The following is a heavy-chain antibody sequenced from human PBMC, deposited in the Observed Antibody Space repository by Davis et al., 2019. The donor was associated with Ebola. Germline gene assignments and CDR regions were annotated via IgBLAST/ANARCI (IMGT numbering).Heavy chain of an antibody. Sequence: GESLKISCAASGFTFSSYGMHWVRQAPGKGLEWVAVISYDGSNKYYADSVRGRFTISRDNSKNTLYLQMNSLRAEDTAVYYCAKDLFSSGWYDWFDPWGQGTLVTVSS. CDR3: AKDLFSSGWYDWFDP. J-gene: IGHJ5*02. CDR1: GFTFSSYG. V-gene: IGHV3-30*18. CDR2: ISYDGSNK. D-gene: IGHD6-19*01.